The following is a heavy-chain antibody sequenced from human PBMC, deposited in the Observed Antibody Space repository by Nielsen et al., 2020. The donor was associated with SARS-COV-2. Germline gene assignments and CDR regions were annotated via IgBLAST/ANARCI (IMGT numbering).Heavy chain of an antibody. CDR3: AREIFVVGDHDAFDI. V-gene: IGHV4-31*03. CDR2: IYYSGST. D-gene: IGHD2-21*01. Sequence: SETLSLTCTVSGGSISSGGYYWSWIRQHPGKGLEWIGYIYYSGSTYYNPSLKSRVTISVDTSKNQFSLKLSSVTAADTAVYYCAREIFVVGDHDAFDIWGQGTMVTVSS. CDR1: GGSISSGGYY. J-gene: IGHJ3*02.